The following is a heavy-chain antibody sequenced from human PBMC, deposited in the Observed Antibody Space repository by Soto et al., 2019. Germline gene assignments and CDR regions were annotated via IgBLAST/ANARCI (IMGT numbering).Heavy chain of an antibody. V-gene: IGHV3-7*05. Sequence: GGSLRLSCAASGFTFSSYWMSWVRQAPGKGLEWVANIKQDGSEKYYVDSVKGRFTISRDNAKNSLYLQMNSLRAEDTAVYYCASWFYYDSSGYFGSDYWGQGTLVTVSS. CDR1: GFTFSSYW. J-gene: IGHJ4*02. CDR2: IKQDGSEK. CDR3: ASWFYYDSSGYFGSDY. D-gene: IGHD3-22*01.